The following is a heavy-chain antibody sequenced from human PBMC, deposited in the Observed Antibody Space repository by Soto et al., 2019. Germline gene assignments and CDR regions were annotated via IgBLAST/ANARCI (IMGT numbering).Heavy chain of an antibody. J-gene: IGHJ3*02. V-gene: IGHV3-21*01. CDR1: GFTFSSYS. D-gene: IGHD4-17*01. CDR2: ISSSSSYI. Sequence: GGSLRLSCAASGFTFSSYSMNWVRQAPGKGLEWVSSISSSSSYIYYADSVKGRFTISRDNAKNSLYLQMNSLRAEDTAVYYCARDLRDYGLYPAAFDIWGQGTMVTVSS. CDR3: ARDLRDYGLYPAAFDI.